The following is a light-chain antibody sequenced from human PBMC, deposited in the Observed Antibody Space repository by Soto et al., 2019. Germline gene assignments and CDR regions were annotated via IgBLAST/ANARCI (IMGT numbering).Light chain of an antibody. CDR1: SSNIGGNT. CDR3: AAWDDSLNGPL. CDR2: SND. Sequence: QSVLTQPPSASGTPGQKVTISCSGSSSNIGGNTVNWYQHLPGTAPKLLIYSNDRRPSGVPDRFSGSKSGTSASLAISGLQSEDEADYSCAAWDDSLNGPLFGGGTKLTVL. J-gene: IGLJ2*01. V-gene: IGLV1-44*01.